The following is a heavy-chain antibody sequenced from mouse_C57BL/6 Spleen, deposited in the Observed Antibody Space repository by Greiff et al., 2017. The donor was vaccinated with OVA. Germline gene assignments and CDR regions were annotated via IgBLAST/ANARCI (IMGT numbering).Heavy chain of an antibody. CDR2: IYPSDSET. Sequence: VQLQQPGAELVRPGSSVKLSCKASGYTFTSYWMDWVKQRPGQGLEWIGNIYPSDSETHYNQKFKDKATLTVDKSSSTAYMQLSSLTSEDSAVYYGARGDSNYPFDYWGQGTTRTVSS. D-gene: IGHD2-5*01. CDR3: ARGDSNYPFDY. CDR1: GYTFTSYW. J-gene: IGHJ2*01. V-gene: IGHV1-61*01.